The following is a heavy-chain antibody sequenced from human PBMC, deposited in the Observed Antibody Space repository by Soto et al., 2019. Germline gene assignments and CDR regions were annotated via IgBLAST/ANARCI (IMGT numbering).Heavy chain of an antibody. J-gene: IGHJ5*02. CDR2: IIPIFGTA. V-gene: IGHV1-69*13. Sequence: SVKVSCKASGGTFSSYAISWVRQAPGQGLEWMGGIIPIFGTANYAQKFQGRVTITADESTSTAYMELSSLRSEDTAVYYCARDVLVDTAPRLWWFDPSGQGTLVTVSS. D-gene: IGHD5-18*01. CDR1: GGTFSSYA. CDR3: ARDVLVDTAPRLWWFDP.